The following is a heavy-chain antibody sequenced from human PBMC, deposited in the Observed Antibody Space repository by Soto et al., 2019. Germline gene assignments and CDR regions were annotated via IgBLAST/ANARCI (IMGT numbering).Heavy chain of an antibody. CDR3: AREYYDILTGYGPAPNSPYYYMDV. CDR1: GDSVSSNSAA. V-gene: IGHV6-1*01. Sequence: PSQTLSLTCAISGDSVSSNSAAWNWIRQSPSRGLEWLGRTYYRSKWYNDYAVSVKSRIAINPDTSKNQFSLQLNSVTPEDTAVYYCAREYYDILTGYGPAPNSPYYYMDVWGKGTTVTVSS. J-gene: IGHJ6*03. D-gene: IGHD3-9*01. CDR2: TYYRSKWYN.